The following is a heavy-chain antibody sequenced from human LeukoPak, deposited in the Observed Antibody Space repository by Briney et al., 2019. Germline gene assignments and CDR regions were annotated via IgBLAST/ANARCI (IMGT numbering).Heavy chain of an antibody. D-gene: IGHD1-7*01. V-gene: IGHV1-69*05. CDR1: GGTFSSYA. Sequence: GASVKVSCKASGGTFSSYAISWVRQAPGQGLEWMGRIIPIFGTANYAQKFRGRVTITTDESTSTAYMELSSLRSEDTAVYYCARNKLPLGAFDIWGQGTMVTVSS. CDR2: IIPIFGTA. J-gene: IGHJ3*02. CDR3: ARNKLPLGAFDI.